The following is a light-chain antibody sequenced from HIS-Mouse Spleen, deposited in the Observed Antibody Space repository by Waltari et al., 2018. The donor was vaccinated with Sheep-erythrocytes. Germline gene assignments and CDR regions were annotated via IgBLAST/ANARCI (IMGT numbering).Light chain of an antibody. CDR1: QDISNY. CDR2: DAS. V-gene: IGKV1-33*01. CDR3: QQYDNLPVT. Sequence: DIQLTQSPSSLSASVGDRVTITRQASQDISNYLNWYQQKPGKPPKLLTYDASKLETGVPSRFSGSGAGTDFTFSISSLQPEDIATYYCQQYDNLPVTFGPGTKVDIK. J-gene: IGKJ3*01.